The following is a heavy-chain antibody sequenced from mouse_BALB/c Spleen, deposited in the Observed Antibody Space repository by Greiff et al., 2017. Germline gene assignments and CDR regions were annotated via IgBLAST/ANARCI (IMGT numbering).Heavy chain of an antibody. J-gene: IGHJ4*01. CDR2: IWAGGST. CDR3: ARKIYYGSVMDY. D-gene: IGHD1-1*01. Sequence: QVHVKQSGPGLVAPSQSLSITCTVSGFSLTSYGVHWVRQPPGKGLEWLGVIWAGGSTNYNSALMSRLSISKDNSKSHVFLKMNSLQTDDTAMYYCARKIYYGSVMDYWGQGTSVTVSS. V-gene: IGHV2-9*02. CDR1: GFSLTSYG.